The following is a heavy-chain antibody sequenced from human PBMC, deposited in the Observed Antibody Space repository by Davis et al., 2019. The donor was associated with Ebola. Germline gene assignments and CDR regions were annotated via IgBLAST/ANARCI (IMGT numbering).Heavy chain of an antibody. CDR3: ARDAINMTTVTTREYYYYYMDV. V-gene: IGHV3-48*02. CDR2: ISTSSSTM. J-gene: IGHJ6*03. Sequence: PGGSLRLSCAASGFTFSSYSMNWVRQAPGKGLEWISSISTSSSTMYYADSVKGRFTISRDNAKNSLYLQMNSLRDEDTAVYYCARDAINMTTVTTREYYYYYMDVWGKGTTVTVSS. CDR1: GFTFSSYS. D-gene: IGHD4-11*01.